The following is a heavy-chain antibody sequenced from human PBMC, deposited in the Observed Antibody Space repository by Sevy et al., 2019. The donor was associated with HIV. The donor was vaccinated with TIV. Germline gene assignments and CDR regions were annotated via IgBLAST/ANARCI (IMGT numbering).Heavy chain of an antibody. J-gene: IGHJ6*02. CDR3: AESKPSFWSGYIYYGMDV. V-gene: IGHV4-34*01. CDR2: INHSGST. CDR1: GGSFSGYY. D-gene: IGHD3-3*01. Sequence: SETLSLTCAVYGGSFSGYYWSWIRQPPGKGLEWIGEINHSGSTNYNPSLKSRVTISVDTSKNQFSLKLSSVTAADTAVYYCAESKPSFWSGYIYYGMDVWGQGTTVTVSS.